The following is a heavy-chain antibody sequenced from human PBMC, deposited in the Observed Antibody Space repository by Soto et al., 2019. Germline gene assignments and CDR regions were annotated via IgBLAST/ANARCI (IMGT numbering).Heavy chain of an antibody. CDR1: GLTFSSDG. J-gene: IGHJ4*02. CDR2: ISYDGSNK. CDR3: AKDGFVLVPAAHHPWYFDY. D-gene: IGHD2-2*01. V-gene: IGHV3-30*18. Sequence: GGSLRLSCAASGLTFSSDGMRWGRQAPGKGLEWVAVISYDGSNKYYADSVKGRSTISRDNSKNTLYLQMNSLRAEDTAVYYCAKDGFVLVPAAHHPWYFDYWGQGTLVTVSS.